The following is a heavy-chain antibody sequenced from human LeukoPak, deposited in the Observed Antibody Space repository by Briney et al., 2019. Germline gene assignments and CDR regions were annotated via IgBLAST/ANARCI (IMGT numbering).Heavy chain of an antibody. CDR2: ISAYNGNT. Sequence: ASVKVSCKASGYTFTGYYMHWVRQAPGQGLEWMGWISAYNGNTNYAQKLQGRVTMTTDTSTSTAYMELRSLRSDDTAVYYCARRLGYCSSTSCYGNDYWGQGTLVTVSS. V-gene: IGHV1-18*04. J-gene: IGHJ4*02. D-gene: IGHD2-2*01. CDR3: ARRLGYCSSTSCYGNDY. CDR1: GYTFTGYY.